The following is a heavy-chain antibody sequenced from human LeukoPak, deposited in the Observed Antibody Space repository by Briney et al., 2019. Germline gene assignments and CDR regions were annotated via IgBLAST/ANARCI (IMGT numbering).Heavy chain of an antibody. V-gene: IGHV3-15*01. Sequence: GGSLRLSCAASGFTFSNAWMSWVRQAPGKGLEWVGRIKSKTDGGTTDYAAPVKGRSTISRDDSKNTLYLQMNSLKTEDTAVYYCTTGATVTTAFDYWGQGTLVTVSS. CDR2: IKSKTDGGTT. CDR1: GFTFSNAW. CDR3: TTGATVTTAFDY. J-gene: IGHJ4*02. D-gene: IGHD4-17*01.